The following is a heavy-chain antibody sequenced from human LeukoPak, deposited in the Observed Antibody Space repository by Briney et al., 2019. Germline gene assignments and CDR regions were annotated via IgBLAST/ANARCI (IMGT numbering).Heavy chain of an antibody. CDR2: IGASGDST. CDR3: AKAFWSWGYYFDY. CDR1: GFTFSDYY. J-gene: IGHJ4*02. D-gene: IGHD1-26*01. Sequence: GGSLRLSCAASGFTFSDYYMSWVRQAPGKGLEWVSGIGASGDSTLYADSVKGRFTISRDNSKNTLYLQMNSLRAEDTAVYYCAKAFWSWGYYFDYWGQGTLVTVSS. V-gene: IGHV3-23*01.